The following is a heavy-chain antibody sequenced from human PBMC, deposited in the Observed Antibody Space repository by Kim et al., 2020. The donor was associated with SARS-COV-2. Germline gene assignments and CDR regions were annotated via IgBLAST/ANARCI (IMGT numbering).Heavy chain of an antibody. V-gene: IGHV7-4-1*02. CDR3: ARSGGGYANYYYTGVDV. Sequence: ASVKVSCKASGYTFTSYAVSWVRQAPGQGLEWMGWINANTGNPTYAQGFTGRFVFSLDTSVSTAYLQISSLKAEDTAVYYCARSGGGYANYYYTGVDVWGQGTTVTVSS. CDR2: INANTGNP. CDR1: GYTFTSYA. J-gene: IGHJ6*02. D-gene: IGHD2-2*01.